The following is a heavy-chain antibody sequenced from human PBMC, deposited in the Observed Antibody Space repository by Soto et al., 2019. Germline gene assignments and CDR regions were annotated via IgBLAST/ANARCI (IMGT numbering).Heavy chain of an antibody. CDR2: IKSKTDGGTT. Sequence: EVQLVESGGGLVKPGGSLRLSCAASGLTFSNAWMSWVRQAPGKGLEWVGRIKSKTDGGTTDYAAPVKGRFTISRDDSKNTLYLQMNSLKTEDTAVYYCTTRIWFGELQFDYWGQGTLVTVSS. D-gene: IGHD3-10*01. CDR3: TTRIWFGELQFDY. V-gene: IGHV3-15*01. CDR1: GLTFSNAW. J-gene: IGHJ4*02.